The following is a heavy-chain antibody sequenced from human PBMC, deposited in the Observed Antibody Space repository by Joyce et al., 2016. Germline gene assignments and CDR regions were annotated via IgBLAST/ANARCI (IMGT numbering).Heavy chain of an antibody. CDR1: GGSFSAQT. J-gene: IGHJ3*01. Sequence: QVRLVQSGAEVKMPGSWVTVSCTASGGSFSAQTFNWVRQAPGQGLEWRGGIIPILGTPHYAQRFRGKVAITADASAQTFFMELRSLTVDDTATYYCASGVAGDCSEATCPRPLDVWGPGTRVIVS. CDR2: IIPILGTP. CDR3: ASGVAGDCSEATCPRPLDV. V-gene: IGHV1-69*12. D-gene: IGHD2-21*01.